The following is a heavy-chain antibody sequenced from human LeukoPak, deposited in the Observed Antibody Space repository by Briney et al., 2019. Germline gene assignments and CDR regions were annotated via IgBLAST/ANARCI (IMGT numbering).Heavy chain of an antibody. J-gene: IGHJ6*04. CDR3: ARDLWFGESSYGMDV. CDR1: GYTFTSYY. V-gene: IGHV1-46*01. CDR2: INPSGGST. Sequence: GASVKVSCKASGYTFTSYYMHWVRHGPGQGLEWMGIINPSGGSTSYAQKFQGRVTMTRDTSTSTVYMELSSLRSEDTAVYYCARDLWFGESSYGMDVWGKGTTVTVSS. D-gene: IGHD3-10*01.